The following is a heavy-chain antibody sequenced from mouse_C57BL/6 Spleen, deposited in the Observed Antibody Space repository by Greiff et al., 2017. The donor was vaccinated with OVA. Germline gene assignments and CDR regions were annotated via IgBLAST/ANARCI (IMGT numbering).Heavy chain of an antibody. CDR2: IRNKANGYTT. V-gene: IGHV7-3*01. Sequence: EVHLVESGGGLVQPGGSLSFSCAASGFTFTDYYMSWVRQPPGKALEWLGFIRNKANGYTTEYSASVKGRFTISRDNSQSILYLQMNALRAEDSATYYCARYRYYRSSYPYFDYWGQGTTLTVSS. D-gene: IGHD1-1*01. CDR1: GFTFTDYY. J-gene: IGHJ2*01. CDR3: ARYRYYRSSYPYFDY.